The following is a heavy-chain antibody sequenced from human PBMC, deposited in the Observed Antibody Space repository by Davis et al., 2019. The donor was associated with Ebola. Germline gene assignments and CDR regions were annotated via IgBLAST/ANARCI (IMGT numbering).Heavy chain of an antibody. CDR3: AKAEGWWPRTPYFDY. Sequence: GESLKISCAASGFTFSSYGMHWVRQAPGKGLEWVAVISYDGSNKYYADSVKGRFTISRDNSKNTLYLQMNSLRAEDTAVYYCAKAEGWWPRTPYFDYWGQGTLVTVSS. CDR1: GFTFSSYG. J-gene: IGHJ4*02. D-gene: IGHD5-12*01. V-gene: IGHV3-30*18. CDR2: ISYDGSNK.